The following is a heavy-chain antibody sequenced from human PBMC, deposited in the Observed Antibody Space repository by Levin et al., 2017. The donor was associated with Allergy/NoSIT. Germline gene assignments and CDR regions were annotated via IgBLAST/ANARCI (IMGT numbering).Heavy chain of an antibody. V-gene: IGHV3-48*02. CDR3: AREGGSGSYAAY. Sequence: GGSLRLSCAASGFPSSSYNMNWVRQAPGKGLEWISYISSSSSTMYYADSVRGRFTISRDNAKNSLDLQMNSLRDEDTAVYYCAREGGSGSYAAYWGQGTLVTVSS. D-gene: IGHD3-10*01. CDR1: GFPSSSYN. CDR2: ISSSSSTM. J-gene: IGHJ4*02.